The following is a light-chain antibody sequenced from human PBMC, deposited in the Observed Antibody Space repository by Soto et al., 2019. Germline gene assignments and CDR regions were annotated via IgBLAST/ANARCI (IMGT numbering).Light chain of an antibody. CDR3: QHYKSYSLA. CDR1: QSISSW. V-gene: IGKV1-5*03. J-gene: IGKJ1*01. Sequence: DIQMTPSPSTLSASVGDRVTITCRASQSISSWLAWYQQKPGKAPKLLIYKASSLESGVPSRFSGSGSGTEFTLTISSLQPDDFATYYCQHYKSYSLAFGQGTKVDIK. CDR2: KAS.